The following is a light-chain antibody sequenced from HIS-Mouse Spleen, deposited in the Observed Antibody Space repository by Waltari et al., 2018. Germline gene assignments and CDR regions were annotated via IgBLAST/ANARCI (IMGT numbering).Light chain of an antibody. Sequence: QSALTQPASVSGSPGQSITISCTGTSSDVGGYNYFSWYQPHPGKAPKLMIYEVSNRPSGVSNRFSGSKSGNTASLTISGLQAEDEADYYCSSYTSSSSWVFGGGTKLTVL. CDR2: EVS. J-gene: IGLJ3*02. V-gene: IGLV2-14*01. CDR1: SSDVGGYNY. CDR3: SSYTSSSSWV.